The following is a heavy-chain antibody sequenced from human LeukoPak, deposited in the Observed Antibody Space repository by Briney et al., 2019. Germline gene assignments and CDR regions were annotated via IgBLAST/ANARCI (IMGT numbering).Heavy chain of an antibody. CDR1: GYTFTSYA. V-gene: IGHV7-4-1*02. J-gene: IGHJ4*02. Sequence: ASVKVSCKASGYTFTSYAMNWVRQAPGQGLEWVRWINTNTGTPTYAQGFTGRFVFSLDTSVSTAYLQISSLKAEDTAVYYCARDTGYSSGWYSHFDYWGQGTLVTVSS. CDR2: INTNTGTP. CDR3: ARDTGYSSGWYSHFDY. D-gene: IGHD6-19*01.